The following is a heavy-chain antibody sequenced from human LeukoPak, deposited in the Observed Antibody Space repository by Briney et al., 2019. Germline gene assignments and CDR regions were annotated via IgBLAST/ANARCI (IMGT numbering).Heavy chain of an antibody. CDR3: AIIAVAGAFDI. CDR1: GGSISSYY. D-gene: IGHD6-13*01. V-gene: IGHV4-59*08. Sequence: PSETPSLTCTVPGGSISSYYWSWIRQPPGKGLEWIGYIYYSGSTNYNPSLKSRVTISVDTSKNQFSLKLSSVTAADTAVYYCAIIAVAGAFDIWGQGTMVTVSS. CDR2: IYYSGST. J-gene: IGHJ3*02.